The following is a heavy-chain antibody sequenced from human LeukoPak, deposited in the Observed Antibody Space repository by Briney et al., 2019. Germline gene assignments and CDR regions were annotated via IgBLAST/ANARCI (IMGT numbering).Heavy chain of an antibody. CDR1: GFIFSTYS. CDR2: ISGSGGST. D-gene: IGHD3-22*01. J-gene: IGHJ4*02. CDR3: AKDLTDDSSGYSYYFDY. Sequence: QPGGSLRLSCAASGFIFSTYSMNWVRQAPGKGLEWVSAISGSGGSTYYADSVKGRFTISRDNSKNTLYLQMNSLRAEDTAVYYCAKDLTDDSSGYSYYFDYWGQGTLVTVSS. V-gene: IGHV3-23*01.